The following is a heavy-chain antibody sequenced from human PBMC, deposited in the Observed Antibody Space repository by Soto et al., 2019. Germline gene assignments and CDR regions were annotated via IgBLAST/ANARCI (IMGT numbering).Heavy chain of an antibody. J-gene: IGHJ4*02. Sequence: XVSLCRTCTVSGGFISSCYWSWIREPPGKRLEWSAYIYCSGSTNYTPSLKSRVTISVDTSKNQFSLKLRSVPAADTAVYYCARGGCSGGTCYFAPNYWPQRTLV. CDR2: IYCSGST. CDR3: ARGGCSGGTCYFAPNY. CDR1: GGFISSCY. V-gene: IGHV4-59*01. D-gene: IGHD2-15*01.